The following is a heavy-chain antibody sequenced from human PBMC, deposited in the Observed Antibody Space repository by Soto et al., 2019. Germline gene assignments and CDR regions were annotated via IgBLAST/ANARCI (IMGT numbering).Heavy chain of an antibody. CDR2: INHSGTT. Sequence: PSETLSLTCGVYGGSLSPYYWSWIRQTPGKGLEWIAEINHSGTTNYNPSLESRVTISIDTSKNQFSLKLRSVTAADTAVYYCARWYYDFWSGFFTHYFDPWGQGTQVTVSS. J-gene: IGHJ5*02. V-gene: IGHV4-34*01. CDR3: ARWYYDFWSGFFTHYFDP. D-gene: IGHD3-3*01. CDR1: GGSLSPYY.